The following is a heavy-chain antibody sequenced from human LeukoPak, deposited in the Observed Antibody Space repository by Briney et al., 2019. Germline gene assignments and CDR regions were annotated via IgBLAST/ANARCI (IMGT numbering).Heavy chain of an antibody. CDR1: GFTFSNHA. CDR3: ARDSRLYTSSWANFDS. CDR2: ISYDGSNK. D-gene: IGHD6-13*01. V-gene: IGHV3-30*04. J-gene: IGHJ4*02. Sequence: GGSLRLSCAVSGFTFSNHAIHWVRQAPGKGLEWVAIISYDGSNKYYADSVRGRFTISRDNSKNTLYLQMNSLRAEDTAVYYCARDSRLYTSSWANFDSWGQGTLVTVSS.